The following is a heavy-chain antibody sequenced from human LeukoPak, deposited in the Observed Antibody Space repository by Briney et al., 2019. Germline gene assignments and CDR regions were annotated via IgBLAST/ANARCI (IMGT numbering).Heavy chain of an antibody. J-gene: IGHJ6*03. D-gene: IGHD3-9*01. V-gene: IGHV4-34*01. CDR1: GGSISSYY. Sequence: PSETLSLTCTVSGGSISSYYWSWIRQPPGKGLEWIGEINHSGSTNYNSSLKSRVTISVDTSKSQFSLKLSSVTAADTAVYYCARVLTGYYRTVNYMDVWGKGTTVTISS. CDR3: ARVLTGYYRTVNYMDV. CDR2: INHSGST.